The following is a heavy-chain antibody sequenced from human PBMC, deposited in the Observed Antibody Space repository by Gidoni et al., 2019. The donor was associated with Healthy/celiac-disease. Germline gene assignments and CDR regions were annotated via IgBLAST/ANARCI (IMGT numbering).Heavy chain of an antibody. D-gene: IGHD3-22*01. CDR3: AKDHTYYYDSSGYLDAFDI. V-gene: IGHV3-23*04. J-gene: IGHJ3*02. Sequence: EVQLVESGGGLVQPGGSLRLSCAASGFPFSSYAMGWVGQAPGKGLEWVSAISGSGGSTYYADSVKGRFTISRDNSKNTLYLQMNSLRAEDTAVYYCAKDHTYYYDSSGYLDAFDIWGQGTMVTVSS. CDR1: GFPFSSYA. CDR2: ISGSGGST.